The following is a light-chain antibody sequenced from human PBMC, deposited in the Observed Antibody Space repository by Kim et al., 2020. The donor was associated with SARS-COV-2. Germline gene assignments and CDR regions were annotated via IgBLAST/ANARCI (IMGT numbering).Light chain of an antibody. CDR3: LQDCYYPWT. J-gene: IGKJ1*01. V-gene: IGKV1-6*01. CDR1: QGIRND. CDR2: SAS. Sequence: ASIGDRVTITCRASQGIRNDLSWYQQRPGKAPTLLIHSASISQSGIPSRFGGSGFGTDFTLTISSLQPEDFATYYCLQDCYYPWTFGQGTKVEIK.